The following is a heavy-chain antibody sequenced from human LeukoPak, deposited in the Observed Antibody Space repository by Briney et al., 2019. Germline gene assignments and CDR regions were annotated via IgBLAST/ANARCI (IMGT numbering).Heavy chain of an antibody. CDR1: GGSISSSSYY. J-gene: IGHJ6*03. D-gene: IGHD1-26*01. V-gene: IGHV4-39*07. CDR2: IYYSGST. CDR3: ARSAGSSAYYYYMDV. Sequence: SETLSLTCTVSGGSISSSSYYWGWIRQPPGKGPEWIGSIYYSGSTYYNPSLKSRVTISVDTSKNQFSLKLSSVTAADTAVYYCARSAGSSAYYYYMDVWGKGTTVTVSS.